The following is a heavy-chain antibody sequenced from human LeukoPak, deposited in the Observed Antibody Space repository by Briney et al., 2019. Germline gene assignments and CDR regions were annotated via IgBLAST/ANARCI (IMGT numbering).Heavy chain of an antibody. CDR1: GFAVSNNY. CDR3: ARGSGDY. V-gene: IGHV3-66*01. Sequence: GGSLRLSCAASGFAVSNNYMSWVRQAPGKGLEWVSVIYSGGSTYYADSVKGRFTISRDNAKNSLYLQMTSLRAEDTAVYYCARGSGDYSGQGTLVTVSS. J-gene: IGHJ4*02. CDR2: IYSGGST.